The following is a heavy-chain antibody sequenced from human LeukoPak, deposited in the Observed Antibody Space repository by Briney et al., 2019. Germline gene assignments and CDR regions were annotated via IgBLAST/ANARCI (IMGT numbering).Heavy chain of an antibody. CDR2: ITSSGDGT. D-gene: IGHD3-22*01. CDR1: GFTFSIYA. J-gene: IGHJ4*02. Sequence: GGSLRLSCAASGFTFSIYAMSWVRQAPGKGLQWVSSITSSGDGTYYADSVKGRFTISRDNSENMLYLQMNSQRVEDTAVYFCAKDRPNYYGSNGHYYRRDGDYWGQGTLVAVSS. CDR3: AKDRPNYYGSNGHYYRRDGDY. V-gene: IGHV3-23*01.